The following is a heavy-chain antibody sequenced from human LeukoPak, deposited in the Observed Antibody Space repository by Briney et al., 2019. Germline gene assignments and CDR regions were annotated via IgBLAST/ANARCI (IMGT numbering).Heavy chain of an antibody. Sequence: SETLSLTCIVSGGSISGYYWSWIRQPPGKGLEWIGSIYYSGSTDYNPSLKSRVTMSVDTSKNQFSLKLSSVTAADTAVYYCARDPAWYYYDSSGYYSSWFDPWGQGTLVTVSS. V-gene: IGHV4-59*12. CDR1: GGSISGYY. J-gene: IGHJ5*02. CDR2: IYYSGST. D-gene: IGHD3-22*01. CDR3: ARDPAWYYYDSSGYYSSWFDP.